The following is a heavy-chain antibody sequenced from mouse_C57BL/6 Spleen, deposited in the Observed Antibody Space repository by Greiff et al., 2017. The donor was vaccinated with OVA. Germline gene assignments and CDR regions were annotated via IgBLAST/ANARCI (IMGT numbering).Heavy chain of an antibody. CDR1: GYTFTSYW. D-gene: IGHD3-2*02. CDR3: ARGTDQAPFAY. V-gene: IGHV1-61*01. Sequence: QVQLQQPGAELVRPGSSVKLSCKASGYTFTSYWMDWVKQRPGQGLEWIGNIYPSDSETHYNQKFKDKATLTVDKSSSTAYMQLSSLTSEDSAVYYCARGTDQAPFAYWGQGTLVTVSA. CDR2: IYPSDSET. J-gene: IGHJ3*01.